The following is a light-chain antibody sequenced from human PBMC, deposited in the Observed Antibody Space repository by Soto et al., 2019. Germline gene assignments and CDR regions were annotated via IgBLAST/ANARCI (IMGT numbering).Light chain of an antibody. CDR1: SGSVSPSYY. J-gene: IGLJ2*01. CDR2: STN. CDR3: VLYMGSGISV. Sequence: QAVVTQEPSLSVSPGGTITLTCALSSGSVSPSYYPSWYQQTPGQAPRTLISSTNTRSSGVPDRFSGSILGNKAALTITGAQADDESDYYCVLYMGSGISVFGGGTKLTVL. V-gene: IGLV8-61*01.